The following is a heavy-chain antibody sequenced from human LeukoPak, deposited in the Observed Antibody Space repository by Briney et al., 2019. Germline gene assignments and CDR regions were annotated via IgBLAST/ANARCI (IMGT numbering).Heavy chain of an antibody. CDR1: GFTFSSYA. CDR3: ARDRWSGSYFDY. CDR2: ISSSGGST. V-gene: IGHV3-23*01. J-gene: IGHJ4*02. Sequence: GGSLRLSCAASGFTFSSYAMTWVRQAPGKGLEWVSSISSSGGSTYYADSVKGRFTISRDNSKNTLYLQMNSLRDEDTAVYYCARDRWSGSYFDYWGQGTLVTVSS. D-gene: IGHD1-26*01.